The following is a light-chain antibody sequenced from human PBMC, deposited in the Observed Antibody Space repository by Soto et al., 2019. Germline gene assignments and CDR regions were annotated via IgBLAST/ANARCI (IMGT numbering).Light chain of an antibody. CDR2: QDS. CDR3: QAWDSSTWV. V-gene: IGLV3-1*01. CDR1: KLGDKY. Sequence: YELTQPPSVSVSPGQTASITCSGDKLGDKYACWYQQKPGQSPVLVIYQDSKRPSGIPERFSGSNSGNTATLTISGTQAMDEADYYCQAWDSSTWVFGGGTKLTVL. J-gene: IGLJ3*02.